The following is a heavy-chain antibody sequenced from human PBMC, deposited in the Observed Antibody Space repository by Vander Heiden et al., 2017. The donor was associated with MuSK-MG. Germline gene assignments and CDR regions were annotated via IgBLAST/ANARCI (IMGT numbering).Heavy chain of an antibody. D-gene: IGHD3-16*01. J-gene: IGHJ3*01. Sequence: QVQLVQSGAEVKKPGSSVKVSCKASGGSFATYALTWVRQAPGQGLEWLGGISPVFGKADYAQKFQDRVKITADDVTGKGFMELRSLRPDDTAVYYCAYWGRVTDLTTPTDGLDFWGQGTLVT. V-gene: IGHV1-69*01. CDR1: GGSFATYA. CDR2: ISPVFGKA. CDR3: AYWGRVTDLTTPTDGLDF.